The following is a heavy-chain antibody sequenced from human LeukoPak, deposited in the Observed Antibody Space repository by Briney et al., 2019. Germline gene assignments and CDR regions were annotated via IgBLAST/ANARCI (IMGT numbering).Heavy chain of an antibody. J-gene: IGHJ5*02. CDR1: GFTFSNAW. CDR2: IKSKTDGGTT. Sequence: GGSLRLSCAASGFTFSNAWMSWVRQAPGKGLEWVGRIKSKTDGGTTDYAAPVKGRFTISRDDSKNTLYLQMDSLKTEDTAVYYCTTSYCSGGSCYYLAFDPWGQGTLVTVSS. V-gene: IGHV3-15*01. CDR3: TTSYCSGGSCYYLAFDP. D-gene: IGHD2-15*01.